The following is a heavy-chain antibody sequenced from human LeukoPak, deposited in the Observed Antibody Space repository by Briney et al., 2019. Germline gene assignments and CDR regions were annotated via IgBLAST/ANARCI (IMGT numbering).Heavy chain of an antibody. J-gene: IGHJ4*02. Sequence: SETLSLTCTVSGGSISSSSYYWGWIRQPPGKGLEWIGEIYHSGSTNYNPSLKSRVTISVDKSKNQFSLKLSSVTAADTAVYYCAREGGGTELYYFDYWGQGTLVTVSS. CDR2: IYHSGST. V-gene: IGHV4-39*07. CDR1: GGSISSSSYY. CDR3: AREGGGTELYYFDY. D-gene: IGHD3-16*01.